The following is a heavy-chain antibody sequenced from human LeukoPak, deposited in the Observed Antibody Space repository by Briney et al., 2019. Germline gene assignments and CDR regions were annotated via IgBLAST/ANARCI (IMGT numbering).Heavy chain of an antibody. CDR2: INTDGTAT. D-gene: IGHD6-19*01. Sequence: GGSLRLSCAASGFTFSKYWMLWVRQAPGKGLESVSRINTDGTATTYADSVKGRFTVSRDNADNTMFLQMNSVRYEDTAVYYCATKQWLAPPPDSWGQGTPVTVSS. J-gene: IGHJ4*02. V-gene: IGHV3-74*01. CDR3: ATKQWLAPPPDS. CDR1: GFTFSKYW.